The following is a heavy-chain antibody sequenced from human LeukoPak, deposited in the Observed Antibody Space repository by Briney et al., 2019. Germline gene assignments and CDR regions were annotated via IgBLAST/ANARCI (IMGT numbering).Heavy chain of an antibody. V-gene: IGHV4-59*01. J-gene: IGHJ4*02. D-gene: IGHD6-19*01. Sequence: PSETLSLTCPVSGGSISSYYWSWIRQPPGKGLEWIGYIYYSGSTNYNPSLKSRVTISVDTSKNQFSLKLSSVTAADTAVYYCARAYSSGRYGFFYFDYWGQGTLVTVSS. CDR3: ARAYSSGRYGFFYFDY. CDR2: IYYSGST. CDR1: GGSISSYY.